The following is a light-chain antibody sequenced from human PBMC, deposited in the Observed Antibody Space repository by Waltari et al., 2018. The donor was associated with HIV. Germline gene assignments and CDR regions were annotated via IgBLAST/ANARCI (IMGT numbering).Light chain of an antibody. CDR3: CSYAGSSTSVV. J-gene: IGLJ2*01. Sequence: QSALTQSASVSGSPGQSITISCTGTSSDVGSYNLVSRYQHHPGKAPKLMIYEVNKRPSGVSNRFSGSKSGNTASLTISGLQAEDEADYYCCSYAGSSTSVVFGGGTKLTVL. CDR1: SSDVGSYNL. CDR2: EVN. V-gene: IGLV2-23*02.